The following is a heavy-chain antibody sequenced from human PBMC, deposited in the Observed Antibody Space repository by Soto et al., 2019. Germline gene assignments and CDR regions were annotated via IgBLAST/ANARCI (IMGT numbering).Heavy chain of an antibody. CDR2: INPKNGDT. CDR3: ARDQGNSSSWPIDF. V-gene: IGHV1-2*04. D-gene: IGHD6-13*01. CDR1: GYIFTDYY. J-gene: IGHJ4*02. Sequence: ASVKVSGKTSGYIFTDYYIQWLRQAPGQGLEWMGYINPKNGDTTYEQKFQGWVTMTRDTSVNTAYIDLRSLRFNDTAVYYCARDQGNSSSWPIDFWGQGTQVTVSS.